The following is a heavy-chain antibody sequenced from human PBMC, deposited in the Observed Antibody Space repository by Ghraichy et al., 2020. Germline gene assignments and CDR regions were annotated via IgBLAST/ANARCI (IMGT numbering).Heavy chain of an antibody. Sequence: LSLTCAASGFTFVSYTMNWVRQAPGKGLEWGASVSGNNNYIYYADSVKGRFTISRDNAKKSLYLQMSSLKAADTALYFCARGTVDQLLDYWGRGTLVTVTS. D-gene: IGHD6-6*01. CDR2: VSGNNNYI. V-gene: IGHV3-21*01. CDR3: ARGTVDQLLDY. J-gene: IGHJ4*02. CDR1: GFTFVSYT.